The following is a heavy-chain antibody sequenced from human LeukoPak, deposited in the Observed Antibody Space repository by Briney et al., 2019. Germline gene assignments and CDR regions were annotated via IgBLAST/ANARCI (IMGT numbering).Heavy chain of an antibody. Sequence: GGSLRLSCAASGFTFSSYSMHWVRQAPGKGLEWVAVIWYDGSNKYYAGSVKGRFTISRDNSKNTLYLQMNSLRAEDTAVYYCARDLPRLNLYYDSSGFDYWGQGTLVTVSS. CDR3: ARDLPRLNLYYDSSGFDY. CDR1: GFTFSSYS. CDR2: IWYDGSNK. D-gene: IGHD3-22*01. V-gene: IGHV3-33*01. J-gene: IGHJ4*02.